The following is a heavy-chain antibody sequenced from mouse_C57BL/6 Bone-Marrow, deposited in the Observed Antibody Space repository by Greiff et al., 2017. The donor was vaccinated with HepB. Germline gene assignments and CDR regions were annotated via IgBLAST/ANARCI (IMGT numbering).Heavy chain of an antibody. D-gene: IGHD1-2*01. CDR3: TAASYWYFDV. Sequence: EVQLQQSGAELVRPGASVKLSCTASGFNIKDYYMHWVKQRPEQGLEWIGRIVPEDGDTEYAPKFQGKATMTADSSSNTAYLQLSSLTSEDTALSYCTAASYWYFDVWGTGTTVTVSS. CDR1: GFNIKDYY. V-gene: IGHV14-1*01. CDR2: IVPEDGDT. J-gene: IGHJ1*03.